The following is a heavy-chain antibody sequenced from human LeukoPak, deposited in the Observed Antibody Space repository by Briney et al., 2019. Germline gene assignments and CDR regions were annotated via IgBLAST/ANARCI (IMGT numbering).Heavy chain of an antibody. J-gene: IGHJ4*02. CDR1: GYTFTGYY. CDR2: INSNSGAT. Sequence: GASVKVSCKASGYTFTGYYIHWVRQAPGQGLEWMGWINSNSGATNYAQKFQGRVTMTRDTSISTAYMELTRLASDDTAVYYCARDGSIAYWGQGTLVTVSS. D-gene: IGHD5-12*01. CDR3: ARDGSIAY. V-gene: IGHV1-2*02.